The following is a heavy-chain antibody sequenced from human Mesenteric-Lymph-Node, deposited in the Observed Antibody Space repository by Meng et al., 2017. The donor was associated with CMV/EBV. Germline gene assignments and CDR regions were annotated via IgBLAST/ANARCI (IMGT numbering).Heavy chain of an antibody. CDR3: AKDSQGHSSGYYYPFDY. CDR2: IYSGTSST. Sequence: ESLKISCSASGFTFSSYAMSWVRQAPGKGLEWVSVIYSGTSSTYYADSVKGRFTISRDNSRNTVYLQMNSLRAEDTAVYYCAKDSQGHSSGYYYPFDYWGQGTLVTVSS. J-gene: IGHJ4*02. CDR1: GFTFSSYA. D-gene: IGHD3-22*01. V-gene: IGHV3-23*03.